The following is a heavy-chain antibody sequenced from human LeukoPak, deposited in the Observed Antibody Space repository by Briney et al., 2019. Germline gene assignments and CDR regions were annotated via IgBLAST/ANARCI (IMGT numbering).Heavy chain of an antibody. V-gene: IGHV4-4*07. D-gene: IGHD2-15*01. J-gene: IGHJ4*02. Sequence: SETLSLTCTVSGGSISSYYWSWIRQPAGKGLEWIGRIYTSGSTNYNPSLKSRVTMSVDTSKNQFSLKLSSVTAADTAVYYCARDLEEYCSGGSCSLFDYWGQGTLVTVSS. CDR1: GGSISSYY. CDR2: IYTSGST. CDR3: ARDLEEYCSGGSCSLFDY.